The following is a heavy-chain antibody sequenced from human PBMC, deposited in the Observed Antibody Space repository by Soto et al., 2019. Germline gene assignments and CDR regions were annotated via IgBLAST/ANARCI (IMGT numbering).Heavy chain of an antibody. CDR3: ARWLDYSNFFDH. CDR1: GGSISSGDYY. CDR2: IYYSGST. Sequence: SETLSLTCTVSGGSISSGDYYWSWIRQPPGKGLEWIGYIYYSGSTYYTPSLKSRVTMSVDTSKKQFSLKLSSVTAADTAVYYCARWLDYSNFFDHWGQGTLDTVSS. J-gene: IGHJ4*02. D-gene: IGHD4-4*01. V-gene: IGHV4-30-4*01.